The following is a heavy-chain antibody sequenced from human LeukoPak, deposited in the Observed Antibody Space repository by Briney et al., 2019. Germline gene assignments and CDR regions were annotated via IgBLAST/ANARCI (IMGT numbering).Heavy chain of an antibody. Sequence: GASVKVSCKASGYTFTSYYMHWVRQAPGQGLEWMGIINPSGGSTNYAQKLQGRVTMTTDTSTSTAYMELRSLRSDDTAVYYCARVDSSGSPGLFDYWGQGTLVTVSS. CDR1: GYTFTSYY. J-gene: IGHJ4*02. CDR3: ARVDSSGSPGLFDY. D-gene: IGHD3-22*01. V-gene: IGHV1-46*01. CDR2: INPSGGST.